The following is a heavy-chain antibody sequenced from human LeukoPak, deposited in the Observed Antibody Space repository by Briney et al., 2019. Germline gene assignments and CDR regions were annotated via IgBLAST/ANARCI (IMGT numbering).Heavy chain of an antibody. Sequence: SETLSLTCTVSGGSVSDYYWSWIRQSPGKGLEWIGYIYYTGSTSYNPSLRSRVTMSADTSKNQFSLKLSSVTAADTAVYYCARIAVRGVKGFDYWGQGTLVTVSS. V-gene: IGHV4-59*02. CDR1: GGSVSDYY. J-gene: IGHJ4*02. CDR2: IYYTGST. D-gene: IGHD3-10*01. CDR3: ARIAVRGVKGFDY.